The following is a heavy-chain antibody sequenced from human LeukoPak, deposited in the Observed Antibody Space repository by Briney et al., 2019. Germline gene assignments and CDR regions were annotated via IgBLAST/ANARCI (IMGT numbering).Heavy chain of an antibody. V-gene: IGHV1-46*01. J-gene: IGHJ6*03. Sequence: ASVKVSCKASGYTFTSYYMHWVRQAPGQGLEWMGIINPSGGSTSYAQKFQGRVTMTRDTSTSTVYMELSSLRSEDTAVYYCARDLYDYDFWSGANYYYYYYMDVWCKGTTVTVSS. CDR1: GYTFTSYY. CDR3: ARDLYDYDFWSGANYYYYYYMDV. D-gene: IGHD3-3*01. CDR2: INPSGGST.